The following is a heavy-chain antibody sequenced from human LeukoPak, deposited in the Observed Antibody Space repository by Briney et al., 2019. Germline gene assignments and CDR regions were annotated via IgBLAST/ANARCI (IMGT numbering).Heavy chain of an antibody. CDR1: GFTFSGYS. V-gene: IGHV3-48*01. D-gene: IGHD2-21*02. J-gene: IGHJ4*02. Sequence: PGGSLRLSCAASGFTFSGYSMNWVRQAPGKGLEWVSYISSGSSAIYYADSVQGRFTISRDNAKNSLYLQMNSLRAEDTAVYYCARGRADYYFDYWGQGTLVTVSS. CDR3: ARGRADYYFDY. CDR2: ISSGSSAI.